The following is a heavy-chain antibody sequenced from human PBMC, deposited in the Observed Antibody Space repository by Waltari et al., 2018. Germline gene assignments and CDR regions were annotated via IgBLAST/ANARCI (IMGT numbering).Heavy chain of an antibody. J-gene: IGHJ4*02. V-gene: IGHV1-2*06. CDR2: INPNSGGT. D-gene: IGHD3-10*01. CDR3: ARGRVWFRELLDY. Sequence: QVQLVQSGAEVKKPGASVKVSCKASGYTFTGYYMHWVRQAPGQGLEWMGRINPNSGGTNYAQKLQGRVTMTRDTSISTAYMELSRLRSDDTAVYYCARGRVWFRELLDYWGQGTLVTVSS. CDR1: GYTFTGYY.